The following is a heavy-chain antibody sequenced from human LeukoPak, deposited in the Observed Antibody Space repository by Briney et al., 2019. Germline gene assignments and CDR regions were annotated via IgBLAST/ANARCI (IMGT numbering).Heavy chain of an antibody. CDR2: ISAYNGNT. Sequence: ASVKVSCKASGYTFTSYGISWVRQAPGQGLEWMGWISAYNGNTNYAQKLQGRVTMTTDTSTSTAYMELRSLRSDDTAVYYCARDTAWFGELLSWFDPWSQGTLVTVSS. CDR3: ARDTAWFGELLSWFDP. V-gene: IGHV1-18*04. J-gene: IGHJ5*02. D-gene: IGHD3-10*01. CDR1: GYTFTSYG.